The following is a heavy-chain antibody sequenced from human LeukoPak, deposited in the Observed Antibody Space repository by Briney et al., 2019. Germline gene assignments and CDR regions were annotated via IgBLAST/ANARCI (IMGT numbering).Heavy chain of an antibody. CDR2: IIPIFGTA. V-gene: IGHV1-69*05. Sequence: ASVKVSCKASGGTFSSYAISWVRQAPGQGLEWMGGIIPIFGTANYAQKFQGRVTITTDESTSTAYMELSSLRSEDTAVYYCASILDSGGYWSWFDPWGQGTLVTVSS. J-gene: IGHJ5*02. CDR3: ASILDSGGYWSWFDP. CDR1: GGTFSSYA. D-gene: IGHD3-22*01.